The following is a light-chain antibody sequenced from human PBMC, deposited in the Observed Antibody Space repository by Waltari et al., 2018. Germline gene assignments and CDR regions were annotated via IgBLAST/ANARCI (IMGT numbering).Light chain of an antibody. J-gene: IGKJ2*01. CDR2: WAS. Sequence: DTVMTQSPDSLAVSLGERATIHCKSSQSVLYSSNNKNYLAWYQQKPGQPPKLLIYWASTRESGVPDRFSGSGSGTDFTLTISSLQAEDVAVYYCQQYYNTPYTFGQGTKVEIK. V-gene: IGKV4-1*01. CDR3: QQYYNTPYT. CDR1: QSVLYSSNNKNY.